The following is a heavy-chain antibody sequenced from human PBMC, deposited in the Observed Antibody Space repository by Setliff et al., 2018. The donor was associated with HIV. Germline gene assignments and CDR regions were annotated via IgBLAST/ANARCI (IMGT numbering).Heavy chain of an antibody. CDR2: IYYSGSSGST. J-gene: IGHJ6*03. Sequence: SETLSLTCTVSGGSISSSSYYWVWIRQPPGKGLEWIGSIYYSGSSGSTYYNPSLKSRVTISVDTSKNQFSLKLSSVTAADTAVYYCAKGVAGLQYYYYYMDVWGKGTTVTVSS. D-gene: IGHD6-19*01. CDR1: GGSISSSSYY. V-gene: IGHV4-39*07. CDR3: AKGVAGLQYYYYYMDV.